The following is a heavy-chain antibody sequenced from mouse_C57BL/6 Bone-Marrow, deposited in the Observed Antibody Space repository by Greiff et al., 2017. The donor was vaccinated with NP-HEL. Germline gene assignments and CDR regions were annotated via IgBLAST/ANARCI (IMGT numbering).Heavy chain of an antibody. J-gene: IGHJ2*01. CDR2: IDPSDSYT. CDR3: ARWGGFDY. CDR1: GYTFTSYW. Sequence: QVQLKESGAELVKPGASVKLSCKASGYTFTSYWMQWVKQRPGQGLEWIGEIDPSDSYTNYNQKFKGKATLTVDTSSSTAYMQLSSLTSEDSAVYYCARWGGFDYWGQGTTLTVSS. V-gene: IGHV1-50*01.